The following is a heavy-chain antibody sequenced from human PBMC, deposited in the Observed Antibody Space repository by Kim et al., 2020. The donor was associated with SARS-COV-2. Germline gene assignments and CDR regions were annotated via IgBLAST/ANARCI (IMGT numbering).Heavy chain of an antibody. J-gene: IGHJ5*02. CDR1: GGSISSSSYY. CDR3: AGQGDQQEPHPNWFAP. CDR2: FHYSGST. Sequence: SETLSLTCTVSGGSISSSSYYWGWIRQPPGKGLEWIGSFHYSGSTYHNPSLKSQVTISVDTSKNQFSLNLTSVTAADTAVYFCAGQGDQQEPHPNWFAPWGRGPRAT. D-gene: IGHD6-13*01. V-gene: IGHV4-39*01.